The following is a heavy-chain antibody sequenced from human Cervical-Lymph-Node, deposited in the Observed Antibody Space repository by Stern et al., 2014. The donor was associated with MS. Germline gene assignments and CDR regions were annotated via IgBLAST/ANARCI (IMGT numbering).Heavy chain of an antibody. Sequence: VQLEESGGGLVKPGGSLRLSCAASVFSFNDYYMSWIRQAPGKGLEWVSYISTRGTIKQYADSVKGRVTISRDNAKNSLSLQMNSLRAEDTAVYYCARVGAGDAFDIWGQGATVTVSS. CDR2: ISTRGTIK. V-gene: IGHV3-11*01. J-gene: IGHJ3*02. CDR3: ARVGAGDAFDI. CDR1: VFSFNDYY. D-gene: IGHD1-26*01.